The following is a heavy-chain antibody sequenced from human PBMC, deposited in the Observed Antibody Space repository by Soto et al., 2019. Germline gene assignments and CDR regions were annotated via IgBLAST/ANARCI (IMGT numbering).Heavy chain of an antibody. Sequence: QGHLVQSGAEVKKPGASVKVSCKASGYTFTRYGISWVRQAPGQGLEWMGWISGYNGDTNYAQNLQDRVTMTIDTSTNTAYMELRSLTSDDTAVYYCAKKGQPPYDYYGLDVWGQGTTVTVSS. CDR3: AKKGQPPYDYYGLDV. J-gene: IGHJ6*02. CDR2: ISGYNGDT. CDR1: GYTFTRYG. V-gene: IGHV1-18*01.